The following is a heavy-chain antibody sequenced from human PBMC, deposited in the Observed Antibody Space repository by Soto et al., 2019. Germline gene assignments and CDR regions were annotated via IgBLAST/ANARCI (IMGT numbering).Heavy chain of an antibody. V-gene: IGHV2-5*02. CDR2: IYWDDDK. D-gene: IGHD2-15*01. J-gene: IGHJ4*02. CDR1: GFSLTTRPVG. CDR3: ADRGAMNGSWDHCYLDH. Sequence: QITLKESGPTRVKPTQTLTLTCTFSGFSLTTRPVGVAWVRQPPGKALEWLAVIYWDDDKRYSHSLQSRLTSAKDTSKGQIVLTMAYMDPVDAARYFCADRGAMNGSWDHCYLDHWGQGTLVTVSS.